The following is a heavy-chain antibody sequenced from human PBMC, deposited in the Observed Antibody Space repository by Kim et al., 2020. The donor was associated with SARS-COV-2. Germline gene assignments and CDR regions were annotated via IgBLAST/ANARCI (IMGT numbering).Heavy chain of an antibody. CDR3: ARAPNTMIVVVKAFDI. D-gene: IGHD3-22*01. J-gene: IGHJ3*02. V-gene: IGHV4-31*02. Sequence: SLQSRVTISVDTANDQFSLKLSSVTAADTAVYYCARAPNTMIVVVKAFDIWGQGTMVTVSS.